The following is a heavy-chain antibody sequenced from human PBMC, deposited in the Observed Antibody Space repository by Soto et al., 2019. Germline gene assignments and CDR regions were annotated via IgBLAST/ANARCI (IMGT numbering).Heavy chain of an antibody. CDR2: ISGSGGST. CDR3: ARHGSGRDKGGFDY. CDR1: GFTFSSYA. Sequence: PGGSLRLSCAASGFTFSSYAMSWVRQAPGKGLEWVSAISGSGGSTYYADSVKGRFTISRDNSKNTLYLQWSSLKASDSAIYYCARHGSGRDKGGFDYWGQGALVTVSS. D-gene: IGHD1-26*01. J-gene: IGHJ4*02. V-gene: IGHV3-23*01.